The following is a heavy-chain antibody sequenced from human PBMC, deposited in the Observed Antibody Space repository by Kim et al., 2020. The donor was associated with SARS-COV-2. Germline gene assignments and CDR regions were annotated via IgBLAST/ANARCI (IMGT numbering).Heavy chain of an antibody. D-gene: IGHD2-8*01. Sequence: KYYGDSVKGRFTISRDNCKNTLYLQMNSLRAEDTAVYYCARDSYGDYFDYWSQGTLVTVSS. CDR3: ARDSYGDYFDY. J-gene: IGHJ4*02. V-gene: IGHV3-30*01. CDR2: K.